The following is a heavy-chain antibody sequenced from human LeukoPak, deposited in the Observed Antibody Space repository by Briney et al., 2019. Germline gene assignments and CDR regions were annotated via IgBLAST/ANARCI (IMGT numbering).Heavy chain of an antibody. CDR1: GFTVSNNR. CDR2: IYSDGNT. CDR3: VREREASNSEH. Sequence: WGSLRLSCAASGFTVSNNRLSWVRQAPGMGLEWVSTIYSDGNTYYPDSVKGRFTISRDGSKNTLYLQLNSLRTEDTAIYYCVREREASNSEHWGQGTLVTVSS. J-gene: IGHJ1*01. D-gene: IGHD2-21*01. V-gene: IGHV3-53*01.